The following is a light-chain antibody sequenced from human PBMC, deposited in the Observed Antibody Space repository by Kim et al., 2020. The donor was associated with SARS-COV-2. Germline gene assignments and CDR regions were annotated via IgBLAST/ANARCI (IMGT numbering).Light chain of an antibody. CDR1: SSDVGGFDY. Sequence: QSALTQPASVSGSPGQSITISCTGTSSDVGGFDYVSWYQQYPGKAPKLLIYDVTKRPSAISDRFSGSKSGNTASLTISGLQAEDEADYYSSSYTTSSTRVFGGGTQLTVL. CDR2: DVT. V-gene: IGLV2-14*03. CDR3: SSYTTSSTRV. J-gene: IGLJ3*02.